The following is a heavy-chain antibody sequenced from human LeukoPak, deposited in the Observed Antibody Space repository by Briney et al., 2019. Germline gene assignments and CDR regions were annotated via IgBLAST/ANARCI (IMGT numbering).Heavy chain of an antibody. Sequence: SETLSLTCAVYGGSFSGYYWSWIRKPPGKGLEWIGEINHSGSTNYNPSLKSRVTISVDTSKNQFSLKLSSVTAADTAVYYCAREGQQLVRAFDIWGQGTMVTVSS. CDR2: INHSGST. J-gene: IGHJ3*02. D-gene: IGHD6-13*01. CDR3: AREGQQLVRAFDI. CDR1: GGSFSGYY. V-gene: IGHV4-34*01.